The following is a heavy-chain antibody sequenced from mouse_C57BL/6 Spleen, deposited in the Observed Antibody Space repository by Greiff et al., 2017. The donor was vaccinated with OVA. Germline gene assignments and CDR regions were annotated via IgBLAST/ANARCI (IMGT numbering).Heavy chain of an antibody. V-gene: IGHV1-59*01. Sequence: QVQLKQPGAELVRPGPSVKLSCKASGYTFTSYWMHWVKQRPGQGLEWIGVIDPSDSYTNYNQKFKGKATLTVDTSSSKAYMQLSSLTSEDSAVYYCAYDGYYGGDWGQGTLVTVSA. CDR1: GYTFTSYW. J-gene: IGHJ3*01. D-gene: IGHD2-3*01. CDR2: IDPSDSYT. CDR3: AYDGYYGGD.